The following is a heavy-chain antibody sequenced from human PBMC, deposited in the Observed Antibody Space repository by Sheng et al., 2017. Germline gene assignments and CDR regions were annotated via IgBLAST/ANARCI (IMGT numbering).Heavy chain of an antibody. D-gene: IGHD4-17*01. Sequence: QVQLVQSGAEVKKPGASVKVSCKASGYTFTGYYMHWVRQAPGQGLEWMGWINPNSGGTNYAQKFQGRVTITADESTSTAYMELSSLRSEDTAVYYCARDRHGENTNWFDPWGRGNPGHRLL. V-gene: IGHV1-2*02. CDR1: GYTFTGYY. CDR2: INPNSGGT. J-gene: IGHJ5*02. CDR3: ARDRHGENTNWFDP.